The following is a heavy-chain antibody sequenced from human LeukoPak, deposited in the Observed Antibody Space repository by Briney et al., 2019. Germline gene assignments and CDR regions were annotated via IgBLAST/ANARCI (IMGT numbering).Heavy chain of an antibody. CDR1: GYTFTSYY. CDR2: INPSGGST. D-gene: IGHD3-3*01. V-gene: IGHV1-46*01. J-gene: IGHJ5*02. CDR3: ARNNYDFWSGYYTANNWFDP. Sequence: ASVKVSCKASGYTFTSYYVHWVRQAPGQGLEWMGIINPSGGSTSYAQKFQGRVTMTRDTSTSTVYMELSSLRSEDTAVYYCARNNYDFWSGYYTANNWFDPWGQGTLVTVSS.